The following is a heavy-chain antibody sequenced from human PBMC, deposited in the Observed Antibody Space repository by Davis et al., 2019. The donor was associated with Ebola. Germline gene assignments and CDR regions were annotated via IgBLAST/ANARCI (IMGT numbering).Heavy chain of an antibody. CDR3: AQEYCANSGSYCTVFDH. J-gene: IGHJ4*02. CDR2: ISYHGNYK. D-gene: IGHD3-10*01. CDR1: GFSLSIYG. V-gene: IGHV3-30*18. Sequence: PGGSLRLSCAASGFSLSIYGMHWVRQAPGKGLEWVAGISYHGNYKYYVDSVKGRFTVSRDNSANTLFLQMDSLRGDDTAVYYCAQEYCANSGSYCTVFDHWGQGTLVTVSS.